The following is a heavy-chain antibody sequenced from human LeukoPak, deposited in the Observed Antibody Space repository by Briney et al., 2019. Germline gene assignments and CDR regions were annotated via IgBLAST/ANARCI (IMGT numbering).Heavy chain of an antibody. J-gene: IGHJ4*02. V-gene: IGHV3-11*01. D-gene: IGHD1-26*01. CDR1: GFTFSDYY. CDR2: ISTSGSTM. CDR3: ARDRRPSYSGSYGFDY. Sequence: PGGSPRLSCAASGFTFSDYYMSWIRQAPGKGLEWVSYISTSGSTMYYADSVKGRFTISRDNAKNSLFLQMNSLRAEDTAVYYCARDRRPSYSGSYGFDYWGQGTLVTVSS.